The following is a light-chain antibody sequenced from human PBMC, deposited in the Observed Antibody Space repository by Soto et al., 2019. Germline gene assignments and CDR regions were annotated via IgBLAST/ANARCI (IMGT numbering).Light chain of an antibody. V-gene: IGKV1-12*01. Sequence: DIQMTQSPSSVSASVGDRVTITCRASPGISSWLAWYQQKPGKAPKLLIYAAASLQSGVPSRFSGSGSGTDFTLTISSLQPEDNATYYGQQANSFTFTFGPGTKVDIK. CDR3: QQANSFTFT. CDR2: AAA. CDR1: PGISSW. J-gene: IGKJ3*01.